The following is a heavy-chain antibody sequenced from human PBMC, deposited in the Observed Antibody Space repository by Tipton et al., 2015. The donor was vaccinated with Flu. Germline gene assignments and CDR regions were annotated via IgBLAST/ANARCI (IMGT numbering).Heavy chain of an antibody. D-gene: IGHD2-2*01. CDR3: ARGRGYCSTTTCLLPFDF. Sequence: GSLRLSCAVSGFTVTSNYMAWVRQAPGRGLEWVSVIYSGGTTIYADSVKGRFTITRDNSKNTLYLQMNSLRVEDTAVYFCARGRGYCSTTTCLLPFDFWGQGTLVTVSS. CDR2: IYSGGTT. V-gene: IGHV3-53*01. J-gene: IGHJ4*02. CDR1: GFTVTSNY.